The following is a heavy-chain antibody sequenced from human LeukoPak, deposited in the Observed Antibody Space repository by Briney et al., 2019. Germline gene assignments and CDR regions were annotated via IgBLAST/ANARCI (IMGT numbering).Heavy chain of an antibody. Sequence: SGGSLRLSCAASGFTFSRYGLHWVRQAPGKGLEWVAVIANDGKDKKYADSVKGRLTISRDNSKSTLYLQMNSLRAEDTAVYYRAKDQQVGAAAYYFDSWGQGTLVTVSS. J-gene: IGHJ4*02. D-gene: IGHD6-13*01. CDR1: GFTFSRYG. V-gene: IGHV3-30*18. CDR3: AKDQQVGAAAYYFDS. CDR2: IANDGKDK.